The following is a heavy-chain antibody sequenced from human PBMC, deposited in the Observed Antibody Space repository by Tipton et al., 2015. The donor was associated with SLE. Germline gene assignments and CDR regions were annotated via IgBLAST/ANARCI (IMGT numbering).Heavy chain of an antibody. V-gene: IGHV5-51*01. J-gene: IGHJ4*02. CDR2: IYPGDSDT. Sequence: QLVQSGAEVKKPGESLKISCKGSGYSFTSYWIGWVRQMPGKGLEWMGIIYPGDSDTRYSPSFQGQVTISADKSISTAYLQWSSLKASDTAMYHCARQSDPAAAGPFFDYWGQGTLVTVSS. D-gene: IGHD6-13*01. CDR3: ARQSDPAAAGPFFDY. CDR1: GYSFTSYW.